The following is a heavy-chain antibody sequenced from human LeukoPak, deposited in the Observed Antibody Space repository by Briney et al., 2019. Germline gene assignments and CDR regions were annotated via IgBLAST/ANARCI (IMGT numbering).Heavy chain of an antibody. V-gene: IGHV1-69*05. J-gene: IGHJ4*02. CDR1: GGTFSSSV. CDR2: IIPIFGTA. D-gene: IGHD2-2*01. CDR3: ATRPPYCSSTSCYQYDY. Sequence: SVKVSCKAAGGTFSSSVISWVRPAPGQGLEWMGGIIPIFGTANSAQKFQGRLTITTDQSTSTAYMELSSLRSDDTAVYYCATRPPYCSSTSCYQYDYWGQGTLVTVSS.